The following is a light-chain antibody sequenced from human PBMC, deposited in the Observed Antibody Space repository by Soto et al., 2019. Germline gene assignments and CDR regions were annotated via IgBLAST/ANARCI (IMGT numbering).Light chain of an antibody. CDR2: GAS. J-gene: IGKJ1*01. CDR3: QQYGTSRPWA. Sequence: EIVLTQSPGTLSLSPGERATLSCRASQSISSYYLAWYQQKPGQAPRLLIYGASSRATGIPDRFSGSGSGTDFTLTISRLEPEDFAMYYCQQYGTSRPWAFGQGNKVEIK. CDR1: QSISSYY. V-gene: IGKV3-20*01.